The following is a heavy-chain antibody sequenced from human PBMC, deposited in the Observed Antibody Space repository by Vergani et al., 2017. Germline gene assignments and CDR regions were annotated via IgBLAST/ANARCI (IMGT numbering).Heavy chain of an antibody. CDR1: GFTFSSYA. CDR2: ISGSGGST. Sequence: EVQLLESGGGLVQPGGSLRLSCAASGFTFSSYAMSWVRQAPGKGLEWVSAISGSGGSTYYADSVKGRFTISRDDSKNTLYLQMNSLKTEDTAVYYCTTDPRYDSRAGGYWGQGTLVTVSS. CDR3: TTDPRYDSRAGGY. J-gene: IGHJ4*02. V-gene: IGHV3-23*01. D-gene: IGHD3-22*01.